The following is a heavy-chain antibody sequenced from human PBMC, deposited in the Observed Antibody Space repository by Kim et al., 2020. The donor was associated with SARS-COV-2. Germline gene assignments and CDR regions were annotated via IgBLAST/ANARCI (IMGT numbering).Heavy chain of an antibody. CDR1: EYTFNNYW. Sequence: GESLKISCKASEYTFNNYWIGWVCQMPGKGLQWLGIIYPGDSDTKYNPSVQGQVTISADWSLTTAYLQWSSLKASDTAIYYCARAPSGTFSPYYFDYWGQGTLVTVSS. CDR2: IYPGDSDT. D-gene: IGHD1-26*01. CDR3: ARAPSGTFSPYYFDY. V-gene: IGHV5-51*01. J-gene: IGHJ4*02.